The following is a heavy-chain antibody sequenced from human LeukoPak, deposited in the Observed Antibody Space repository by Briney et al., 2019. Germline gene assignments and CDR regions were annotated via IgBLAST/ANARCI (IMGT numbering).Heavy chain of an antibody. D-gene: IGHD4-17*01. Sequence: ASVKVSCKPSGYTFTNYYMRWVRQAPGHGLEWMGWINPNRGDTNYAQKFQGRVTMTRDTSISTAFMELTRLTSDDTAVYYCTRDLLGFATTPLSDWGQGSLVTVSS. CDR1: GYTFTNYY. J-gene: IGHJ4*02. CDR2: INPNRGDT. CDR3: TRDLLGFATTPLSD. V-gene: IGHV1-2*02.